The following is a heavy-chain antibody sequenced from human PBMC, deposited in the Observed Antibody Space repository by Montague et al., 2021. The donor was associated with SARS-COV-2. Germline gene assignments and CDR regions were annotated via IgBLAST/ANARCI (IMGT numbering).Heavy chain of an antibody. V-gene: IGHV4-39*02. CDR2: IYYGGST. Sequence: SETLSLTCTVSGGSISTYYYWGWICQPPGKGLEWIGSIYYGGSTXYNPSLKSRVTISVDTSMNHFSLKLSSVTAADTAVYYCARDQGVYCSGGSCYNFDYWGQGTLVTVSS. CDR1: GGSISTYYY. D-gene: IGHD2-15*01. CDR3: ARDQGVYCSGGSCYNFDY. J-gene: IGHJ4*02.